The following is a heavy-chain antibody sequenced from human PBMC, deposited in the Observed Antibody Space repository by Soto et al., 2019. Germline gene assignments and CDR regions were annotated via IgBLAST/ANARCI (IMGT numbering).Heavy chain of an antibody. D-gene: IGHD1-26*01. V-gene: IGHV4-39*01. CDR1: GGSISSSSYY. CDR3: ARHPRGSYYDYYYYGMDV. CDR2: IYYSGST. J-gene: IGHJ6*02. Sequence: SETLSLTCTVSGGSISSSSYYWGWIRQPPGKGLEWIGSIYYSGSTYYNPSLKSRVTISVDTSKNQFSLKLSSVTAADTAVYYCARHPRGSYYDYYYYGMDVWGQGTTVTVSS.